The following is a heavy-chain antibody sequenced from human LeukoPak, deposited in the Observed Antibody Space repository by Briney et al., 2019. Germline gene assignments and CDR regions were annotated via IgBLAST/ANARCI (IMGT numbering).Heavy chain of an antibody. CDR3: ANGNRCTSPNCLGYYYFYMDV. CDR2: FSGSGGTT. Sequence: GGSLRLSCAASGFTFSSYAMNWVRQAPGGGLEWVSGFSGSGGTTYYADSVKGRFTISRDNSKNTLYLQMNSLRAEDTAVYYCANGNRCTSPNCLGYYYFYMDVWGKGTTVTVSS. J-gene: IGHJ6*03. D-gene: IGHD2-8*01. CDR1: GFTFSSYA. V-gene: IGHV3-23*01.